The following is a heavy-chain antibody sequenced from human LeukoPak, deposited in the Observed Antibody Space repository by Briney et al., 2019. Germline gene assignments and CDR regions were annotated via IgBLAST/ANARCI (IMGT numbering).Heavy chain of an antibody. CDR1: GFTFSSYG. D-gene: IGHD6-19*01. Sequence: PGGSLRLSCAASGFTFSSYGMHWVRQAPGKGLEWVAVISYDGSNKYYADSVKGRFTISRDNSKNTLYLQMNSLRAEDTAVYYCAIPYSSGWLYFQHWGQGTLVTVSS. CDR2: ISYDGSNK. CDR3: AIPYSSGWLYFQH. V-gene: IGHV3-30*03. J-gene: IGHJ1*01.